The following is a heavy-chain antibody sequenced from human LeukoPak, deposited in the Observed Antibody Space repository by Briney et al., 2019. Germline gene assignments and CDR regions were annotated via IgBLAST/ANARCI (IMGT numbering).Heavy chain of an antibody. J-gene: IGHJ4*02. V-gene: IGHV3-30*02. Sequence: PGGSLRLSCAASGFTFSNYGMHWVRQAPGKGLEWLAFIRYNGDNKYYADSVKGRFTISRDNSKNTLYLQMKSLSPEDTAVYYCAKDASKQWLDGVDYWGQGTLVSVSS. CDR2: IRYNGDNK. CDR1: GFTFSNYG. CDR3: AKDASKQWLDGVDY. D-gene: IGHD6-19*01.